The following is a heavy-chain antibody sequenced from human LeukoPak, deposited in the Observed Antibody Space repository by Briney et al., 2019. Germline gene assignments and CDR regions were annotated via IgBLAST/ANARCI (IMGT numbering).Heavy chain of an antibody. V-gene: IGHV3-53*01. CDR3: AKDRWDDSSGYHFPDY. Sequence: QPGGSLRLSRAASGFTVSSNYMSWVRQAPGKGLEWVSVISSSGSTYYADSVKGRFTISRDNSKNTLYLQMNSLRAEDTAVYYCAKDRWDDSSGYHFPDYWGQGTLVTVAS. CDR2: ISSSGST. J-gene: IGHJ4*02. CDR1: GFTVSSNY. D-gene: IGHD3-22*01.